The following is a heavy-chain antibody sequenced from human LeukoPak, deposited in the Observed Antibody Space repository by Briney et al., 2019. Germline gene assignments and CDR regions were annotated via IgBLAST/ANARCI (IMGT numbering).Heavy chain of an antibody. J-gene: IGHJ6*03. CDR1: EVSDTGNY. V-gene: IGHV3-53*01. D-gene: IGHD3-10*01. CDR2: IYDSGTT. Sequence: PGGSLRLSCAPSEVSDTGNYMSWVRQAPGQGLERVSLIYDSGTTHYADSVKGRFTISRDSSKNTVYLQMNYLRVEDTAVYYCAIERDSLIRGVLGAMDVWGKGTTVTVSS. CDR3: AIERDSLIRGVLGAMDV.